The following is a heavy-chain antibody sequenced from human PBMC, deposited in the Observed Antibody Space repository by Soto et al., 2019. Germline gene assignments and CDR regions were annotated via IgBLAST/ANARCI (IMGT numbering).Heavy chain of an antibody. V-gene: IGHV1-24*01. D-gene: IGHD3-10*01. Sequence: QVQLVQSGAEVKKPGASVKVSCKVSGYTLTELSMHWVRQAPGKGLEWMGGFDPEDGETMYAQKFQGRVTMTEDTSTDTAYMELSSLRSADTAVYYCAARHLLWFGEPRVSGPIDYWGQGTLVTVSS. CDR2: FDPEDGET. CDR3: AARHLLWFGEPRVSGPIDY. CDR1: GYTLTELS. J-gene: IGHJ4*02.